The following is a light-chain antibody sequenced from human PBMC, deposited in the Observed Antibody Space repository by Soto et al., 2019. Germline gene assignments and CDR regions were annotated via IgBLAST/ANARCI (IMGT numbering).Light chain of an antibody. Sequence: DIQMTQSPSTLSAPVGDRVTITCRASESINSWLAWYQQKPGKAPKLLIYKASSLESGVPSRFSGSGSGTEFTLTISSLQPDDFATYYCQQYNSYWTFGQGTKVEIK. CDR1: ESINSW. CDR3: QQYNSYWT. CDR2: KAS. V-gene: IGKV1-5*03. J-gene: IGKJ1*01.